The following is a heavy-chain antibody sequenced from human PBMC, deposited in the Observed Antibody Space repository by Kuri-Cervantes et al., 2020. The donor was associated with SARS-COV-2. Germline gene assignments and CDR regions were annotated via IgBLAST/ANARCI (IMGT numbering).Heavy chain of an antibody. J-gene: IGHJ6*02. CDR2: ISYDGSNK. CDR3: AKEIDIVVVPAAPYYYYGMDV. CDR1: GFTFSSYG. V-gene: IGHV3-30*18. Sequence: GGSLRLSCAASGFTFSSYGMHWVRQAPGKGLEWVAVISYDGSNKYYADSVKGRFTISRDNSKNTLYPQMNSLRAEDTAVYYCAKEIDIVVVPAAPYYYYGMDVWGQGTTVTVSS. D-gene: IGHD2-2*01.